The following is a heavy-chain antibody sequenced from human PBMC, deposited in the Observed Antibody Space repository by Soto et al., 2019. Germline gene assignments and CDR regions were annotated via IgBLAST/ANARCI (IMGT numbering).Heavy chain of an antibody. V-gene: IGHV3-48*02. CDR1: GFIFSDYT. CDR2: ISSSGGAI. J-gene: IGHJ6*02. Sequence: EVQLVESGGDLVQPGGSLRLSCAASGFIFSDYTMTWVRQARGRGLEFVSHISSSGGAIFYAESVKGRFTVSRDNAKNSLYLQMNSLRDEDTAVYFCARDHGGSTWFVGVYYFFGMDVWGQGTAVTVSS. CDR3: ARDHGGSTWFVGVYYFFGMDV. D-gene: IGHD6-13*01.